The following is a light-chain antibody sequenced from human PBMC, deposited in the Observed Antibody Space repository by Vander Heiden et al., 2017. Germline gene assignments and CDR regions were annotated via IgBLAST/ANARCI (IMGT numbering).Light chain of an antibody. CDR1: ALPKQY. CDR3: QSADSSGTVV. J-gene: IGLJ2*01. V-gene: IGLV3-25*03. Sequence: SYELTQPPSVPVPPGHTARITCSGDALPKQYAYWYQQKPGQAPVVVIYKDSERPSGIPERSSGSSSGTTVTLTISGVQAEDEADYCCQSADSSGTVVFGGGTKLTVL. CDR2: KDS.